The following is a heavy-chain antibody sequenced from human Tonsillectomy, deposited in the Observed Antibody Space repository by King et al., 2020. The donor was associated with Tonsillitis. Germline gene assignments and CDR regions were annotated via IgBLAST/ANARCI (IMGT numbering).Heavy chain of an antibody. CDR2: ISSRSSSI. CDR1: VFTFSSYS. J-gene: IGHJ4*02. Sequence: VQLVESGGGLVKPGGSLRLSCAASVFTFSSYSMNWVRQAPGKGLEWVSSISSRSSSIHYADSVKGRFTISRDNANNSLYLQMNSLRAEDTAVYSCARAGYRYWGQGTLVTVSS. D-gene: IGHD5-18*01. CDR3: ARAGYRY. V-gene: IGHV3-21*01.